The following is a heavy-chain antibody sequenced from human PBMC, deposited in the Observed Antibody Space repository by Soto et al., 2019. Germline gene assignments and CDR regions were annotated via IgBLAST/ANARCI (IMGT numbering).Heavy chain of an antibody. J-gene: IGHJ6*02. Sequence: GGSLRLSCAASGFTFSTHGMHWVRQAPGKGLEWVALVSFDGNNQEYADSVKGRFTISRDNSNNTLYLHMNSLRAEDTAVYYCARKGCSTSSCYFVGMDVWGQGAAVTVSS. D-gene: IGHD2-2*01. CDR1: GFTFSTHG. CDR3: ARKGCSTSSCYFVGMDV. V-gene: IGHV3-30*03. CDR2: VSFDGNNQ.